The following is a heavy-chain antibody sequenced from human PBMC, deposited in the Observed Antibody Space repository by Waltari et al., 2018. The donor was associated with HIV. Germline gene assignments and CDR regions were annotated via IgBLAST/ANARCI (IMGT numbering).Heavy chain of an antibody. D-gene: IGHD2-8*01. CDR2: ISAYDGNK. V-gene: IGHV1-18*01. Sequence: VQLVQSGPEMRKPGASVKISCRASGFTFQNYVFSWVLQAPVQGLEWLGWISAYDGNKDSAQKFKGRITLTTDTSTTTAYLEVRSLRSDDTAIYHCVRGGGSWLYDMYYYQGLDVWGQGTTVIVSS. J-gene: IGHJ6*02. CDR1: GFTFQNYV. CDR3: VRGGGSWLYDMYYYQGLDV.